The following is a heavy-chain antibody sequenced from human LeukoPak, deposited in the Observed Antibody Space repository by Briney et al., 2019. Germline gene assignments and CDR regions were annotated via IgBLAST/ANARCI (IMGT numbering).Heavy chain of an antibody. J-gene: IGHJ2*01. Sequence: PSQTLSLTCTVSGGSISSGDYYWSWIRQPPGKGLEWIGYIYYSGSTYYNPSLKSRVTISVDTSKNQFSLKLSSVTAADTAVYYRARESVVPAAFWYFDLWGRGTLVTVSS. CDR2: IYYSGST. CDR3: ARESVVPAAFWYFDL. V-gene: IGHV4-30-4*08. D-gene: IGHD2-2*01. CDR1: GGSISSGDYY.